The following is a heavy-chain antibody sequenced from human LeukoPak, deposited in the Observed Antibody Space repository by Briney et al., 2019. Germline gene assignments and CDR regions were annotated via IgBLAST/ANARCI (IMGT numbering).Heavy chain of an antibody. CDR3: VGGDYYDSSGYYFSY. Sequence: GESLMISCKGSGYSFTSYWIGWVRQMPGKGLEWMGIIYPGDSDTRYSPSFQGQVTISADKSISTAYLQWSSLKASDPAIYYCVGGDYYDSSGYYFSYWGQGTLVTVSS. CDR1: GYSFTSYW. CDR2: IYPGDSDT. V-gene: IGHV5-51*01. J-gene: IGHJ4*02. D-gene: IGHD3-22*01.